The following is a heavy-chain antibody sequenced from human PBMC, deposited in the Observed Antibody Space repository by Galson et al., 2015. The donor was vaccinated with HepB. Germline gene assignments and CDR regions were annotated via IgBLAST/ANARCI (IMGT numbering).Heavy chain of an antibody. CDR3: AKDAFRFSIIRWYFDL. D-gene: IGHD2/OR15-2a*01. V-gene: IGHV3-30*18. CDR1: GFSFNTYG. J-gene: IGHJ2*01. Sequence: SLRLSCAASGFSFNTYGMRWVRQAPGKGLEWVAAMSHDGRNKFYADSVKGRFQISRDNSMNTLYLQMNSLRAEDTALYYCAKDAFRFSIIRWYFDLWGRGTLVAVSS. CDR2: MSHDGRNK.